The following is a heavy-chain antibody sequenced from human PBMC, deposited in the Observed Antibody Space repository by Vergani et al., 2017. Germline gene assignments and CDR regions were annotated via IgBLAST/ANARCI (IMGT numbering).Heavy chain of an antibody. CDR3: KKRGRLLWFGELFNWFDP. CDR1: GFTFSSYW. J-gene: IGHJ5*02. Sequence: VQLVESGGGVVQPGRSLRLSCAASGFTFSSYWMHWVRQAPGKGLVWVSRINSDGSRKSYADSVKGRFTISRDNAKNTLYLQMNMLRAEDTAVYYCKKRGRLLWFGELFNWFDPWGQGTLVTVSS. CDR2: INSDGSRK. D-gene: IGHD3-10*01. V-gene: IGHV3-74*02.